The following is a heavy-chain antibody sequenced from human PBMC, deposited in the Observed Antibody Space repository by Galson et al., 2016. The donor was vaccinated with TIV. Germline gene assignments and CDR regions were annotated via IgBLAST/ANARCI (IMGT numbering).Heavy chain of an antibody. J-gene: IGHJ4*02. CDR1: GGTFRSYV. CDR2: IISISGTA. V-gene: IGHV1-69*05. CDR3: ARGNPVAGRGIDY. D-gene: IGHD6-19*01. Sequence: SVKVSCKASGGTFRSYVVTWVRQAPGQGLEWMGGIISISGTANYAQKFQGRLTITTDESTSTSYMELTSLTSEDTAISYCARGNPVAGRGIDYWGQGTLVTVSS.